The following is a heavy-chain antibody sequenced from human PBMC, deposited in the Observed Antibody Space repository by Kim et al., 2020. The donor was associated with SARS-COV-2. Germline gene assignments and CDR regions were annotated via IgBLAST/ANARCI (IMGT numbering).Heavy chain of an antibody. CDR3: TRDRDASGSYYDP. J-gene: IGHJ5*02. D-gene: IGHD3-10*01. CDR2: ISFEGSNK. Sequence: GGSLRLSCAASGFTFSTCAMYWVRQAPGKGLEWVAGISFEGSNKYYADSVKGRITISRDNSKNTLSLQMNSLRTEDTAVYYCTRDRDASGSYYDPWGQGTLVTVSS. CDR1: GFTFSTCA. V-gene: IGHV3-30*04.